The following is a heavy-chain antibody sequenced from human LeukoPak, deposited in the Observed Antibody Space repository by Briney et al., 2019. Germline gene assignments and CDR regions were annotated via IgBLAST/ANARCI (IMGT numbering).Heavy chain of an antibody. Sequence: SETLSLACTVSGDFVSSSSYYWGWIRQPPGNGLEWIGDIYYTGKTYYNPSLKSRVFISIDTSKNYFSLNLNFVTAADTAVYYCARRRYYDSTGYFEWGRGSLVTASS. CDR1: GDFVSSSSYY. J-gene: IGHJ1*01. D-gene: IGHD3-22*01. CDR2: IYYTGKT. V-gene: IGHV4-39*02. CDR3: ARRRYYDSTGYFE.